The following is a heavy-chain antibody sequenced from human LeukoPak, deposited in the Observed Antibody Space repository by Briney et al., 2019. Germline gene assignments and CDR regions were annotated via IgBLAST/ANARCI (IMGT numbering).Heavy chain of an antibody. Sequence: PGGSLRLSCATSGFTFSNSDMNWVRQAPGKGLEWVSSITTTSSYIYYADSVRGRFTISRDNSKNTLYLQMNSLRAEDTAVYYCARGVGGYLDYWGQGTLVTVSS. CDR1: GFTFSNSD. D-gene: IGHD3-22*01. CDR3: ARGVGGYLDY. J-gene: IGHJ4*02. CDR2: ITTTSSYI. V-gene: IGHV3-21*01.